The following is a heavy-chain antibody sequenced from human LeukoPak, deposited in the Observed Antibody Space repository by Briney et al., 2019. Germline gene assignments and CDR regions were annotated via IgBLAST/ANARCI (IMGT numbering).Heavy chain of an antibody. J-gene: IGHJ4*02. CDR1: GGSISSYY. CDR2: IYYSGST. D-gene: IGHD6-13*01. V-gene: IGHV4-59*01. CDR3: AREGAAAGTLIDY. Sequence: SETLSLTCTVSGGSISSYYWSWIRQPPGKGLEWIGYIYYSGSTNYNPSLKSRVTISVDTSKNQFSLKLSSVTAADTAVYYCAREGAAAGTLIDYWGQGTLVTVSS.